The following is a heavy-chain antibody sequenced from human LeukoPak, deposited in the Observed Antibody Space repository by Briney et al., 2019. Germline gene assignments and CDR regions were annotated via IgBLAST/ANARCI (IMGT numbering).Heavy chain of an antibody. Sequence: GGPLRLSCAASGFTFSRYGMHWVRQVPGKGLEWAAVIWYDGSNKYYADSVKGRFTISRDNPKNTLYLQMNSLRAEDTAVYYCAGVRGAWNAFDIWGQGTMVTVSS. D-gene: IGHD3-10*01. V-gene: IGHV3-33*01. CDR3: AGVRGAWNAFDI. CDR1: GFTFSRYG. J-gene: IGHJ3*02. CDR2: IWYDGSNK.